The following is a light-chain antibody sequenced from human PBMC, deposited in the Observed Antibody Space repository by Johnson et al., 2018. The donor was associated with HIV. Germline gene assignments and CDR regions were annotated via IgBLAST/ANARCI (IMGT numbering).Light chain of an antibody. V-gene: IGLV1-51*02. CDR2: ENN. J-gene: IGLJ1*01. Sequence: QSVLTQPPSVSAAPGQKVTIYCSGSRSSTGRNYASWYQQLPGTAPKLLIYENNKRPSGIPDRVAGSKYGKSAPLGITGLQTGDEADYYCGTWDSSLSAYVFGTGTRVTVL. CDR1: RSSTGRNY. CDR3: GTWDSSLSAYV.